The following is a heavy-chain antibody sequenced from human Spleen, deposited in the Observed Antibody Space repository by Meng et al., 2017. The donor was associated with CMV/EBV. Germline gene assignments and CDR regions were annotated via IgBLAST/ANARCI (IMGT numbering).Heavy chain of an antibody. V-gene: IGHV3-21*01. Sequence: FSNHIMNWVRQAPGKGLEWVSSISGSSTYTHYADSVEGRFTISRDNARNSLSLEMTSLRAEDTAMYYCARDIAAAGTYYYFFAMDVWGQGTTVTVSS. CDR3: ARDIAAAGTYYYFFAMDV. J-gene: IGHJ6*02. CDR2: ISGSSTYT. D-gene: IGHD6-13*01. CDR1: FSNHI.